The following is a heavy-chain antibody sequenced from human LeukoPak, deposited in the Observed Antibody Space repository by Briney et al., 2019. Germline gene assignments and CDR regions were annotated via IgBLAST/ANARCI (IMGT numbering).Heavy chain of an antibody. CDR1: GFTFSSFG. CDR2: IVYTVANT. J-gene: IGHJ4*02. V-gene: IGHV3-30*02. Sequence: GGSLRLSCAASGFTFSSFGMHWVRQAPDEGLEWVAYIVYTVANTKYADSGKGPFTIARHNSKTTVHLQMNSLRAAHTALYSCARDLTGKYYLAYWGQGTLVTVSS. CDR3: ARDLTGKYYLAY. D-gene: IGHD2-8*02.